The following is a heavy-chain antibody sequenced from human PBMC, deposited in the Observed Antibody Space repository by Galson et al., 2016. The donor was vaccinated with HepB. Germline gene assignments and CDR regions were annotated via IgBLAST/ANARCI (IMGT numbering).Heavy chain of an antibody. V-gene: IGHV3-66*01. J-gene: IGHJ4*02. Sequence: SLRLSCAASGFTVGNNDMSWVRQAPGKGLEWVSLIYSGGNTLYADSVKGRFSISRDNSKNTLYLQMNSLSAEDTAVYYCARNPGASTWGWGQGTLVTVAS. CDR2: IYSGGNT. CDR3: ARNPGASTWG. D-gene: IGHD6-13*01. CDR1: GFTVGNND.